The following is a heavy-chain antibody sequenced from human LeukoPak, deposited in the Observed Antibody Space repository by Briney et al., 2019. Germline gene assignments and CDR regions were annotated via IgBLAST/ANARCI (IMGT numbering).Heavy chain of an antibody. Sequence: GASLKISCKGSGYSFTSYWIGWVRQMPRKGLEWMGIIYPGDSDTRYSPSFQGQVTISADKSISTAYLRRSSLKASDTAMYYCARHYFRFEVVIYAFDIWGQGTMVTVSS. J-gene: IGHJ3*02. CDR1: GYSFTSYW. D-gene: IGHD3-22*01. CDR3: ARHYFRFEVVIYAFDI. V-gene: IGHV5-51*01. CDR2: IYPGDSDT.